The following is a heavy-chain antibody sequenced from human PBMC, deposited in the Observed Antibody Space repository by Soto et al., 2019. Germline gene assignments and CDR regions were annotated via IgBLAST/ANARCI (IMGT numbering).Heavy chain of an antibody. J-gene: IGHJ4*02. D-gene: IGHD6-13*01. CDR2: ISAYNSNK. Sequence: QVQLVQSGAEVKKPGASVKVSCKASGYTFTSYGISWVRQAPGQGLEWMGWISAYNSNKKYAQKLQGRVTMTTDSSTSTAEMELRSLRSDDTAVYYCASDLGQQLFDYWGQGTLVTVSS. CDR1: GYTFTSYG. V-gene: IGHV1-18*01. CDR3: ASDLGQQLFDY.